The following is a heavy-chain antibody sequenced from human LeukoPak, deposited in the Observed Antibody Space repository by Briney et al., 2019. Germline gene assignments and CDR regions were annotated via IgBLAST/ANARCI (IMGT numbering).Heavy chain of an antibody. CDR3: ARVKYYYDSSGYYEYYFDY. V-gene: IGHV3-11*01. J-gene: IGHJ4*02. Sequence: GGSLRLSCAASGFTFSDYYMSWIRQAPGKGLEWVSYISSSGNTIYYADTVKGRFTISRDNAKNSLYLQMNSLRAEDTAVYFCARVKYYYDSSGYYEYYFDYWGQGTLVTVSS. D-gene: IGHD3-22*01. CDR1: GFTFSDYY. CDR2: ISSSGNTI.